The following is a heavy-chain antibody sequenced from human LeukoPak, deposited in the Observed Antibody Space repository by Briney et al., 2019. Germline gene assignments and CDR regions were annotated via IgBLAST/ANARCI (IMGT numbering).Heavy chain of an antibody. CDR1: GGSISSSSYY. CDR2: IYHSGST. Sequence: PSETLSLTCTVSGGSISSSSYYWGWIRQPPGKGLEWIGSIYHSGSTYYNPSLKSRVTISVDTSKNQFSLKLSSVTAADTAVYYCARCRSGGYSYVYYYYMDVWGKGTTVTISS. V-gene: IGHV4-39*07. CDR3: ARCRSGGYSYVYYYYMDV. J-gene: IGHJ6*03. D-gene: IGHD1-26*01.